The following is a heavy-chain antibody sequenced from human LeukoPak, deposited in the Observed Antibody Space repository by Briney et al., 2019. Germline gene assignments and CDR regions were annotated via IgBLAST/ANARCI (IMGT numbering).Heavy chain of an antibody. V-gene: IGHV1-18*01. D-gene: IGHD3-3*01. Sequence: ASVKVSCKASGYTFTSYGISWVRQAPGQGLEWMGWISDYNGNTNYAQKLQGRVTMTTDTSTSTAYMELRSLRSDDTAVYYCARVDYDFWSGYLQPPDYWGQGTLVTVSS. CDR2: ISDYNGNT. CDR1: GYTFTSYG. CDR3: ARVDYDFWSGYLQPPDY. J-gene: IGHJ4*02.